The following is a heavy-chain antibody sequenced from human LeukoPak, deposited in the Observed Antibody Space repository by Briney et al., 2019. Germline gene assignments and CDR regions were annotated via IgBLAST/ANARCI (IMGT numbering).Heavy chain of an antibody. J-gene: IGHJ4*02. Sequence: ASVKVSCKASGYTFTSYDINWVRQATGQGLEWMGWMNPNSGNTGYAQKFQGRVTITRNTSISTAYMELRSLRSDDTAVYYCARALYYDYVWGSYRSGFDYWGQGTLVTVSS. CDR3: ARALYYDYVWGSYRSGFDY. CDR1: GYTFTSYD. CDR2: MNPNSGNT. V-gene: IGHV1-8*03. D-gene: IGHD3-16*02.